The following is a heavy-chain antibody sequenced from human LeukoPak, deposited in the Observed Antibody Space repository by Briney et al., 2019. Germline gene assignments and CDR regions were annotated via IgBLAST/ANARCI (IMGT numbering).Heavy chain of an antibody. CDR1: GFTFSSYA. V-gene: IGHV3-30*04. J-gene: IGHJ4*02. CDR2: ISYDGSNK. CDR3: ARDGGVGLGRYYYDSSGYPHYYFDY. D-gene: IGHD3-22*01. Sequence: GGSLRLSCAASGFTFSSYAMHWVRQAPGKGLEWVAVISYDGSNKYYADSVKGRFTISRDNSKNRLYLQMNSLRAQDTAVYYCARDGGVGLGRYYYDSSGYPHYYFDYLGQGTLVTVSS.